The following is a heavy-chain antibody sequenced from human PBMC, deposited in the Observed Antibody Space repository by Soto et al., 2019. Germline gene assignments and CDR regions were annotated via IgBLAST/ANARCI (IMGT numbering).Heavy chain of an antibody. CDR2: INHSGST. V-gene: IGHV4-34*01. CDR3: ARAGYCSSTSCPTTGTGLDP. Sequence: QVQLQQWGAGLLKPSETLSLTCAVYGGSFSGYYWSWIRQPPGKGLEWIGEINHSGSTNYNPSLKSRVTISVDTSKNQFSLKLSSVTAADTAVYYCARAGYCSSTSCPTTGTGLDPWGQGTLVTVSS. D-gene: IGHD2-2*01. J-gene: IGHJ5*02. CDR1: GGSFSGYY.